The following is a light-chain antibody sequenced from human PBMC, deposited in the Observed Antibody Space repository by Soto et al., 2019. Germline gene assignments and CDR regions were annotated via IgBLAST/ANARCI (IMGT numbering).Light chain of an antibody. CDR1: QSLRSNF. V-gene: IGKV3-20*01. CDR2: DAS. J-gene: IGKJ5*01. CDR3: QQYDGSPST. Sequence: PGESATLAFTASQSLRSNFLAWYQQKPGQAPRLLIYDASSRAAGIPDRFSGSGSGTDFTLTITRLEPEDYAVYHCQQYDGSPSTFGQGTQVEIK.